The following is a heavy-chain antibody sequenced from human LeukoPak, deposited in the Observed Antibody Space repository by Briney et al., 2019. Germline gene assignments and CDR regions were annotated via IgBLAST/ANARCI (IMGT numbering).Heavy chain of an antibody. CDR3: AKIAAVRGYRRGYYFDY. CDR1: GFTFSSYW. Sequence: GSLRLSCAASGFTFSSYWMSWVRQAPGKGLEWVANIKQDGSEKYYVDSVKGRFTISRDNAKNSLYLQMNSLRAEDTAVYYCAKIAAVRGYRRGYYFDYWGQGTLVTVSS. V-gene: IGHV3-7*01. J-gene: IGHJ4*02. D-gene: IGHD6-25*01. CDR2: IKQDGSEK.